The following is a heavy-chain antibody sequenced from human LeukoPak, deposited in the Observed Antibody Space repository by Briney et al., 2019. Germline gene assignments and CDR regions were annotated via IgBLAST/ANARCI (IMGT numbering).Heavy chain of an antibody. CDR2: VNRDGSET. J-gene: IGHJ4*02. CDR1: GFALSSHW. V-gene: IGHV3-7*03. D-gene: IGHD6-19*01. Sequence: PGGSLRLSCAASGFALSSHWMTWVRQVPGRGPEWVANVNRDGSETYYLDSVKGRFTISKDNAKNSLYLQMNSLRAEDTAVYYCARLGPASSGWPESFDYWGQGTLVTVSS. CDR3: ARLGPASSGWPESFDY.